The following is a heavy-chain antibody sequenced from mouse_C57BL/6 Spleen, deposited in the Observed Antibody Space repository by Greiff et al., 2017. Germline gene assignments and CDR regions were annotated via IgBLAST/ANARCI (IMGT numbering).Heavy chain of an antibody. D-gene: IGHD3-2*02. J-gene: IGHJ1*03. CDR3: ARVADQADWDVGV. V-gene: IGHV1-69*01. CDR2: IDPSDSYT. Sequence: QVQLQQPGAELVMPGASVKLSCKASGSTFTSYWMHWVKQRPGQGLEWIGEIDPSDSYTNYNQKFKGKSTLTIDQSSSTAYMQLSNLTSEDSAVYYCARVADQADWDVGVRGTGTTVTVS. CDR1: GSTFTSYW.